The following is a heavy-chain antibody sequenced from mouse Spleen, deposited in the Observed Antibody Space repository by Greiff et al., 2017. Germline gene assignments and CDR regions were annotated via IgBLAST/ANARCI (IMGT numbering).Heavy chain of an antibody. CDR3: ARSRSNYVWDAMDY. CDR1: GFTFTDYY. CDR2: IRNKANGYTT. Sequence: EVKVVESGGGLVQPGGSLSLSCAASGFTFTDYYMSWVRQPPGKALEWLGFIRNKANGYTTEYSASVKGRFTISRDNSQSILYLQMNALRAEDSAIYYCARSRSNYVWDAMDYWGQGTSVTVSS. D-gene: IGHD2-5*01. J-gene: IGHJ4*01. V-gene: IGHV7-3*01.